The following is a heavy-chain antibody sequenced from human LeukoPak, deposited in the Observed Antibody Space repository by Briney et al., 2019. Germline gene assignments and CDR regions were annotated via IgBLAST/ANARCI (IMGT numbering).Heavy chain of an antibody. CDR2: IIPIFGTA. J-gene: IGHJ6*03. CDR1: GYTFTSYY. Sequence: VASVKVSCKASGYTFTSYYMHWVRQAPGQGLEWMGGIIPIFGTANYAQKFQGRVTITADKSTSTAYMELSSLRSEDTAVYYCARTYYDFWSGYFPPGYYYMDVWGKGTTVTVSS. D-gene: IGHD3-3*01. CDR3: ARTYYDFWSGYFPPGYYYMDV. V-gene: IGHV1-69*06.